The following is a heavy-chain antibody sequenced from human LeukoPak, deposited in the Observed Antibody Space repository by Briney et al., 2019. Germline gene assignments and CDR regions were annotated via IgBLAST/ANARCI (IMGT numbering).Heavy chain of an antibody. CDR2: IYTSGST. CDR1: GGSISSGSYY. D-gene: IGHD3-9*01. J-gene: IGHJ6*03. V-gene: IGHV4-61*02. CDR3: ARDTLLLRYFDWSPMDV. Sequence: SETLSLTCTVSGGSISSGSYYWSWIRQPAGKGLEWIGRIYTSGSTNYNPSLKSRVTISVDTSKNQFSLKLSSVTAADTAVYYCARDTLLLRYFDWSPMDVCGKGTTVTVSS.